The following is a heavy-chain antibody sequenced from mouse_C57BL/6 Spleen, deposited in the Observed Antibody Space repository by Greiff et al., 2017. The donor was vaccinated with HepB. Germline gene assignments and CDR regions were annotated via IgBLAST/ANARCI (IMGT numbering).Heavy chain of an antibody. D-gene: IGHD1-1*01. CDR2: IYPSDSET. CDR3: ARTLITTVVAPDY. J-gene: IGHJ2*01. V-gene: IGHV1-61*01. Sequence: QVQLQQPGAELVRPGSSVKLSCKASGYTFTSYWMDWVKQRPGQGLEWIGNIYPSDSETHYNQKFKDKATLTVDKSSSTAYMQLSSLTSEDSSVYYCARTLITTVVAPDYWGQGTTLTVSS. CDR1: GYTFTSYW.